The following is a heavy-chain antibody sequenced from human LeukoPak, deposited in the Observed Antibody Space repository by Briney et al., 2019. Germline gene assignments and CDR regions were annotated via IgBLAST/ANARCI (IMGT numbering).Heavy chain of an antibody. CDR2: ISSSSSYI. V-gene: IGHV3-21*01. D-gene: IGHD5-18*01. CDR3: ARDGDTGMVGGYYYYMDV. CDR1: GFTFSRYT. Sequence: GGSLRLSCAASGFTFSRYTMNWVRQAPGKGLEWISSISSSSSYIYYADSVKGRFTISRDNAKNSLYLRMNSLRAEDTAVYYCARDGDTGMVGGYYYYMDVWGKGTTVTVSS. J-gene: IGHJ6*03.